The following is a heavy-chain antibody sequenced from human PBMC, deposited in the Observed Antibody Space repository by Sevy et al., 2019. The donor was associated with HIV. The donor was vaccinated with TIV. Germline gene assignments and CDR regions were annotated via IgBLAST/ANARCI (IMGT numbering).Heavy chain of an antibody. D-gene: IGHD2-15*01. Sequence: SETLSLTCTVSAGSINSDNYYWGWIRPPPGKGLEWIGTFYYSGDTYFNPSLQDRVTISADTSKQQFSLILNSVTVADTAIYFCVRHPKGWFCFDFWGQGTLVAVSS. J-gene: IGHJ4*02. CDR2: FYYSGDT. V-gene: IGHV4-39*01. CDR3: VRHPKGWFCFDF. CDR1: AGSINSDNYY.